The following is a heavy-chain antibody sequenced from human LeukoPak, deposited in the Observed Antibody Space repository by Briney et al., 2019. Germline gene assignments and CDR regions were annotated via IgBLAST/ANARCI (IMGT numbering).Heavy chain of an antibody. Sequence: PGGSLRLSCAASGFTFSSYSMNWVRQAPGKGLEWVSSISSSSSYIYYADSVKGRFTISRDNARNSLYLQMNSLRAEDTAVYYCAGDYGILTGYSQGDYWGQGTLVTVSS. D-gene: IGHD3-9*01. V-gene: IGHV3-21*01. CDR1: GFTFSSYS. CDR2: ISSSSSYI. J-gene: IGHJ4*02. CDR3: AGDYGILTGYSQGDY.